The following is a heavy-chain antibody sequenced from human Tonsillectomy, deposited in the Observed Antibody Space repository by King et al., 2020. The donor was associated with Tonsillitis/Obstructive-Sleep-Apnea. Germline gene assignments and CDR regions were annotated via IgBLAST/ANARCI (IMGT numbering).Heavy chain of an antibody. CDR1: GFTFSSYS. V-gene: IGHV3-21*01. Sequence: VQLVESGGGLVKPGGSLRLSCAASGFTFSSYSMNWVRQAPGKGLEWVSSISSSSYYIYYADSVKGRFTISRDNAKNSLYLQMNSLRAEDAAVYYCARETPSRANSYYYYMDVWGKGTTVTVSS. CDR2: ISSSSYYI. J-gene: IGHJ6*03. D-gene: IGHD6-6*01. CDR3: ARETPSRANSYYYYMDV.